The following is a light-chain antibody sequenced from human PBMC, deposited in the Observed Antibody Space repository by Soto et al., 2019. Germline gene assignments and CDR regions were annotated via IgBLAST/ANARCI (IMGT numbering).Light chain of an antibody. CDR2: DVN. J-gene: IGLJ3*02. Sequence: QSVLTQPASVSGSPGQSITIPCTGTSSDVGSTFNYVSWYQHHPGKAPRLIMSDVNHRPSGVSDRFSGSKSGNTASLTISGLQAEDEADYFCSAYSTGSTPVLFGGGTKLTVL. V-gene: IGLV2-14*03. CDR1: SSDVGSTFNY. CDR3: SAYSTGSTPVL.